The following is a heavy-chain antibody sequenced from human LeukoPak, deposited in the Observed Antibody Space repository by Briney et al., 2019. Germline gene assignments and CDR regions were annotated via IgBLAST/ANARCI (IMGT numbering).Heavy chain of an antibody. D-gene: IGHD4-17*01. CDR2: IYYSGST. J-gene: IGHJ4*02. V-gene: IGHV4-59*01. CDR3: ARDPWGSGGDYVGL. CDR1: GGSISSYY. Sequence: SETLSLTCTVSGGSISSYYWSWIRQPPGKGLEWIGYIYYSGSTNYNPSLKSRVTISVDTSKNQFSLKLSSVTAADTAVYYCARDPWGSGGDYVGLWGQGTLVTVSS.